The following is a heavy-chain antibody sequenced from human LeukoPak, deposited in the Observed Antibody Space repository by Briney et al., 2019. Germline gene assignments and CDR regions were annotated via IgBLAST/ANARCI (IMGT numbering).Heavy chain of an antibody. CDR1: GDILSELT. J-gene: IGHJ4*02. CDR2: FDPEEGER. V-gene: IGHV1-24*01. D-gene: IGHD5/OR15-5a*01. Sequence: GASVKVSCKVSGDILSELTVHWVRQAPGKGVEWIGGFDPEEGERLYAQKFEGRVTMTEDTSTDTAYMQLTSLRSEDTAVYYCATFCVYDLLECFDYWGQGTLVTVSS. CDR3: ATFCVYDLLECFDY.